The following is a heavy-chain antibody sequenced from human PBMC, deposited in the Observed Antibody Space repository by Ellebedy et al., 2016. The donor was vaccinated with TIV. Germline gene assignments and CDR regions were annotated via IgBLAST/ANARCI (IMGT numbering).Heavy chain of an antibody. CDR1: GYTLTELS. CDR3: ARGGGMATMSGRGY. D-gene: IGHD5-24*01. V-gene: IGHV1-46*01. CDR2: INPSGGGA. Sequence: AASVKVSCKVSGYTLTELSMHWVRQAPGQGLEWMGIINPSGGGASYAQKFQGRVTITRATSTSTVYMELRSLRSEDTAVYDCARGGGMATMSGRGYWGQGTLVTVSS. J-gene: IGHJ4*02.